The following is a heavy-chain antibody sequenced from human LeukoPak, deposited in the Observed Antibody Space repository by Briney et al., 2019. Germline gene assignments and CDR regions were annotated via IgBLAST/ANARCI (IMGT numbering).Heavy chain of an antibody. CDR2: ISGSGGST. J-gene: IGHJ4*02. CDR1: GFIFSSYA. CDR3: AKGPRTLSPLYFDY. V-gene: IGHV3-23*01. D-gene: IGHD3-16*02. Sequence: PGGSLRLSCAASGFIFSSYAMSWVRQAPGKGLEWVSTISGSGGSTYYAASVKARFTISRDNSKNTLYLQMNSLRAEDTAVYYCAKGPRTLSPLYFDYWGQGTLVTVSS.